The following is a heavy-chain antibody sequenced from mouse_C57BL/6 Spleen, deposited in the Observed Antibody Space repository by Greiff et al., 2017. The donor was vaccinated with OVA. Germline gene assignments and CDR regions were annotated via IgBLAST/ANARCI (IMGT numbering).Heavy chain of an antibody. CDR2: IYPGNSDT. CDR1: GYTFTSYW. J-gene: IGHJ3*01. V-gene: IGHV1-5*01. Sequence: EVQLQQSGTVLARPGASVKMSCKTSGYTFTSYWMHWVKQRPGQGLEWIGAIYPGNSDTSYNQKFKGKAKLAAVTSASTAYMELSSLTKEDSAVYYCSLYDYDVGAWFAYWGQGTLVTVSA. D-gene: IGHD2-4*01. CDR3: SLYDYDVGAWFAY.